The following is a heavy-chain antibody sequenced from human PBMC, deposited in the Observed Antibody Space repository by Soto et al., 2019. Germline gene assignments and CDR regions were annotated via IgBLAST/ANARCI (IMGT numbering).Heavy chain of an antibody. Sequence: GGSLRLSCAASGFTFSTNAMSWVRQAPGMGLEFVSLISGSGNTIYYADSVKGRFTISRDNSKNTVSLQMNSLRAEDTAVYYCAKVGYDTYGYYLRSLDYWGQGTLVTVSS. CDR2: ISGSGNTI. V-gene: IGHV3-23*01. CDR3: AKVGYDTYGYYLRSLDY. CDR1: GFTFSTNA. D-gene: IGHD3-3*01. J-gene: IGHJ4*02.